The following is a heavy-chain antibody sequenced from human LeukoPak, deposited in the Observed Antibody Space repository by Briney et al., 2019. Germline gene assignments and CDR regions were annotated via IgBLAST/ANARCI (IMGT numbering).Heavy chain of an antibody. J-gene: IGHJ3*02. CDR2: IKQDGSEK. CDR3: ARMYYYDSSGLTHDAFDI. V-gene: IGHV3-7*01. CDR1: GFTFSSYW. D-gene: IGHD3-22*01. Sequence: PGGSLRLSCAASGFTFSSYWMSWVRQAPGKRLEWVANIKQDGSEKYYVDSVKGRFTISRDNAKNSLYLQMNSLRAEDTAVYYCARMYYYDSSGLTHDAFDIWGQRTMVTVSS.